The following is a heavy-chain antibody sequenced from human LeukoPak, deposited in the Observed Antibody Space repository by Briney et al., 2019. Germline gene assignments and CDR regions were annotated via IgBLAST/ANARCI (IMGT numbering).Heavy chain of an antibody. CDR3: ARRMGSSWTFDY. CDR1: GGSVSSYY. D-gene: IGHD6-13*01. CDR2: VFYSGST. Sequence: SETLSLTCTVSGGSVSSYYWSWIRQPPGKELEWIGYVFYSGSTNYNPSLKSRVTISVDTSKNQFSLKLSSVTAADTAVYHCARRMGSSWTFDYWGQGTLVTVSS. J-gene: IGHJ4*02. V-gene: IGHV4-59*02.